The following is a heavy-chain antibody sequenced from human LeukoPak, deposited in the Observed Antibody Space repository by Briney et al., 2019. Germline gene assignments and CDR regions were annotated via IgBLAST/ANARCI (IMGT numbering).Heavy chain of an antibody. CDR2: IKSKTDGAAT. V-gene: IGHV3-15*01. J-gene: IGHJ5*01. CDR1: GFTLSSYW. D-gene: IGHD3-10*01. Sequence: GGSLRLSCAASGFTLSSYWMSWVRQAPGKGLEWVGRIKSKTDGAATDYAAPVKGRFTISHDDSENTLSLQMNSLKTEDTAVYYCTRGSRNPWFGELLLDSWGPGTLVTVSS. CDR3: TRGSRNPWFGELLLDS.